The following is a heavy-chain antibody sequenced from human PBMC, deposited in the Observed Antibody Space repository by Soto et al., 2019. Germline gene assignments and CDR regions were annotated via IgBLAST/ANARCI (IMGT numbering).Heavy chain of an antibody. CDR1: GGTFSSYA. CDR3: ARDFDPGAFDI. CDR2: IIPIFGTA. J-gene: IGHJ3*02. Sequence: VASVKVSCKASGGTFSSYAISWVRQAPGQGLEWMGGIIPIFGTANYAQKFQGRVTITADKSTSTAYMEPSSLRSEDTAVYYCARDFDPGAFDIWGQGTMVTVSS. V-gene: IGHV1-69*06.